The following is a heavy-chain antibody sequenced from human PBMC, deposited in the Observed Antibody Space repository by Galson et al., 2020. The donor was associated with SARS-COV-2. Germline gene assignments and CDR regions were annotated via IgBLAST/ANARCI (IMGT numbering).Heavy chain of an antibody. D-gene: IGHD1-1*01. CDR3: ARDGSTIDYFDY. CDR1: GGSITTVGHS. CDR2: IYYSGSA. V-gene: IGHV4-39*07. Sequence: SETLSLTCTVSGGSITTVGHSWGWVRQPPGKGLEWIANIYYSGSAYYNPSLKSRVSISVDTSRKQLSLRLTYVTAADTAVYYCARDGSTIDYFDYWGQGILVTVSS. J-gene: IGHJ4*02.